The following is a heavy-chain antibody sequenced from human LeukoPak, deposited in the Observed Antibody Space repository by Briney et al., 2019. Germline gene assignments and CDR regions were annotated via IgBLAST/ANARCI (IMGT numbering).Heavy chain of an antibody. V-gene: IGHV4-4*07. D-gene: IGHD2-21*01. CDR1: GGSISSSY. CDR2: VYTSGST. CDR3: ASDPNSAL. J-gene: IGHJ4*02. Sequence: PSETLSLTYTVSGGSISSSYWSWIRQPAGKGLEWIGRVYTSGSTNYNYNPSLKSRLTMSVDTSKNQFSLKLSSVTAADTAVYYCASDPNSALWGQGTLVTVSS.